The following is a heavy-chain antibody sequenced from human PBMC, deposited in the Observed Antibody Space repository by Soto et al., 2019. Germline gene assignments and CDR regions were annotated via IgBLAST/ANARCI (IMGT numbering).Heavy chain of an antibody. Sequence: QVQLVQSGPEVKKPGSSVKVSCKTSGGPFSSYAINWVRQAPGQGLEWIGGIIPMFGTPNYAPKFLCILTITAAESTNSAFMELSSLSSKATGVYVCAEGRGGYATWGQGTLVTVSS. V-gene: IGHV1-69*01. J-gene: IGHJ5*02. CDR1: GGPFSSYA. CDR2: IIPMFGTP. D-gene: IGHD3-16*01. CDR3: AEGRGGYAT.